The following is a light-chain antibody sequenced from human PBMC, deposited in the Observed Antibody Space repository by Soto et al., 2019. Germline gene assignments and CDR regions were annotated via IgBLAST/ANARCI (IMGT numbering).Light chain of an antibody. Sequence: QSVLTQPPSVSAAPGQKVTISCSGSSSNIGNNYVSWYQQLPGTAPKLLIYENNKGPSGIPDRFSGSKSGTSATLGISGLQTGDEADYYCGAWDSSLSDWVFSGGTKVTVL. CDR1: SSNIGNNY. CDR3: GAWDSSLSDWV. CDR2: ENN. V-gene: IGLV1-51*02. J-gene: IGLJ3*02.